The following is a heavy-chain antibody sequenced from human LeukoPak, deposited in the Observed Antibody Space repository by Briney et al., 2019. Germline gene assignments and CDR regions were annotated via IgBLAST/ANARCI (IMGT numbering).Heavy chain of an antibody. J-gene: IGHJ4*02. Sequence: KPSETLSLTCAVYGGSFSGYYWSWIRQPPGKGLEWIGEINHSGSTNYNPSLKSRVTISIDTSKNQFSLKLSSVTAADTAVYYCARGRLDCSSTGCYGLDYWGQGTLVTVSS. D-gene: IGHD2-2*01. CDR2: INHSGST. CDR1: GGSFSGYY. V-gene: IGHV4-34*01. CDR3: ARGRLDCSSTGCYGLDY.